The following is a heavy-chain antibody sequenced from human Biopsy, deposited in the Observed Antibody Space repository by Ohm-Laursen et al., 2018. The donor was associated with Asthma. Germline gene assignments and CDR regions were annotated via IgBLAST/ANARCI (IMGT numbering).Heavy chain of an antibody. V-gene: IGHV1-69*01. CDR1: GDSLGSFINYA. Sequence: SSVKVSCKASGDSLGSFINYAISWVRQAPRQGLEWMGGLIPVLGTADYAPMFEGRVTITADESTSTAYLELTSLRFGDTAVYYCARTYYDFLTGQVNDAFAIWGQGTMVTVSS. J-gene: IGHJ3*02. D-gene: IGHD3-9*01. CDR3: ARTYYDFLTGQVNDAFAI. CDR2: LIPVLGTA.